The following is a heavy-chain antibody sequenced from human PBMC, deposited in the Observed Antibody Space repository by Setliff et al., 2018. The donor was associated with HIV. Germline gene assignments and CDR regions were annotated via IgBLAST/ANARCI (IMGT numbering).Heavy chain of an antibody. D-gene: IGHD1-7*01. CDR1: GYTLTKLS. Sequence: ASVKVSCKVSGYTLTKLSMHWVRQAPEKGLEWMGGFDPELGETFFAQNFRGRLTMTQDTSTDTAHMELTSLRSDDTAMYYCATDNREGVGTPYYFDYWGQGTQVTVSS. J-gene: IGHJ4*02. CDR3: ATDNREGVGTPYYFDY. CDR2: FDPELGET. V-gene: IGHV1-24*01.